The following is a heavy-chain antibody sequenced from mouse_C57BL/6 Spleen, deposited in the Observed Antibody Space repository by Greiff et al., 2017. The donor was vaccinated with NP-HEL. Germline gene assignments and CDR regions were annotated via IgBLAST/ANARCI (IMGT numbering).Heavy chain of an antibody. J-gene: IGHJ4*01. CDR2: INPNNGGT. D-gene: IGHD2-1*01. V-gene: IGHV1-26*01. CDR3: ARSNYGNYAYYAMDY. Sequence: EVQLQQSGPELVKPGASVKISCKASGYTFTDYYMNWVKQSHGKSLEWIGDINPNNGGTSYNQKFKGKATLTVDKSSSTAYMELRSLTSEDSAVYYCARSNYGNYAYYAMDYWGQGTSVTVSS. CDR1: GYTFTDYY.